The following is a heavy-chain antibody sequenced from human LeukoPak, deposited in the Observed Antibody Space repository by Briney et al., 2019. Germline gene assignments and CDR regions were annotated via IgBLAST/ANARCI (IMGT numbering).Heavy chain of an antibody. D-gene: IGHD6-13*01. CDR2: IKEDGSDI. J-gene: IGHJ4*02. Sequence: GGSLRLSCVGSGFTFSSYWMNWVRQAPGKGLEWVASIKEDGSDIYYVDSVKGRFTISRDNAKNSLYLQMKSLRGEDTAVYYCARDEDGGYSSSWPYFDYWGQGTLVTVSS. CDR3: ARDEDGGYSSSWPYFDY. V-gene: IGHV3-7*01. CDR1: GFTFSSYW.